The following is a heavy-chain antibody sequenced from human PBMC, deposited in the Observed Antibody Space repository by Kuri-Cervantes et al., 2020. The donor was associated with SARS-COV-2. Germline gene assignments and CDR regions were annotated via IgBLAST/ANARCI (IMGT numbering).Heavy chain of an antibody. Sequence: ASVKVSCKASGYTFTGYYMHWVRQAPGQGLEWMGWINPNSGGTNYAQKFQGRVTMTRDTSISTAYMELSRLRSDDTAVYYCARDENWVTIFESSFGYWGQGTLVTVSS. CDR2: INPNSGGT. CDR1: GYTFTGYY. CDR3: ARDENWVTIFESSFGY. V-gene: IGHV1-2*02. J-gene: IGHJ4*02. D-gene: IGHD3-3*01.